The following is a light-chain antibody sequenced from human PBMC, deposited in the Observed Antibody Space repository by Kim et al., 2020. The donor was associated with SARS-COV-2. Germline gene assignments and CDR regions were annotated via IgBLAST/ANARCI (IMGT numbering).Light chain of an antibody. Sequence: SPGERATLSCRASQSVSSHYLAWYQQKPGQAPRLLIYGASSRATGIPDRFSGSGCGTDFTLTNSRLEPEDFAVYYCQQYGSSPYTFGQGTKLEIK. V-gene: IGKV3-20*01. J-gene: IGKJ2*01. CDR1: QSVSSHY. CDR2: GAS. CDR3: QQYGSSPYT.